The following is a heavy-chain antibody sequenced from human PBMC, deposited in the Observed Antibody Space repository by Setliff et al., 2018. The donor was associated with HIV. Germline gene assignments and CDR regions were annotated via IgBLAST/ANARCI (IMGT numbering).Heavy chain of an antibody. Sequence: AASVKVSCKASGGTFSSYGITWVRQAPGQGLEWVGGILPFLGMGDFAQKFQGRVTITADESTSIAYMELSSLRSDDTAIYYCGAGQHSYSYLGYYYSGVDVWGQGTTVTVSS. D-gene: IGHD3-10*01. V-gene: IGHV1-69*10. CDR1: GGTFSSYG. CDR3: GAGQHSYSYLGYYYSGVDV. CDR2: ILPFLGMG. J-gene: IGHJ6*02.